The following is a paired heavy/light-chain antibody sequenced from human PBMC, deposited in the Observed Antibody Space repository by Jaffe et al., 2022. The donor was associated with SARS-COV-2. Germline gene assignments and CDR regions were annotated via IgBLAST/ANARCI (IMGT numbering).Heavy chain of an antibody. D-gene: IGHD3-10*01. Sequence: EVQLVESGGGLVQPGGSLRLSCAASGFTFSMHWMHWVRQAPGRGLVWVARIYSDGSVTTYADSVKGRFTISRDNAKNTLFLQMNSLRAEDTAVYYCAREAGSGSPTLYAFDIWGQGTMVTVSS. CDR3: AREAGSGSPTLYAFDI. CDR1: GFTFSMHW. V-gene: IGHV3-74*01. CDR2: IYSDGSVT. J-gene: IGHJ3*02.
Light chain of an antibody. CDR3: QQYYTSPYT. CDR2: WAS. Sequence: DIVMTQAPDSLAVSLGERATINCKSSQNVLYRSNNKNYLAWYQQKPGQPPKLLIYWASTRESGVPDRFSGSGSGTDFTLTVSSLQAEDVAVYYCQQYYTSPYTFGQGTKLEIK. CDR1: QNVLYRSNNKNY. V-gene: IGKV4-1*01. J-gene: IGKJ2*01.